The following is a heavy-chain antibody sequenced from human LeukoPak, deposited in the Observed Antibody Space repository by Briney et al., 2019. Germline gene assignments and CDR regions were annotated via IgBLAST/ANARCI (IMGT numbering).Heavy chain of an antibody. V-gene: IGHV3-23*01. J-gene: IGHJ4*02. CDR2: ISGSGGAT. Sequence: GGSLRLSCAASGFTFSSDAMSWVRQAPGKGLEWVSGISGSGGATYHADSVKGRFTISRDNSKNTLYPQMNSLRAEDTAVYYCAKGFSRNWYYWGQGTLVTVSS. D-gene: IGHD1-1*01. CDR3: AKGFSRNWYY. CDR1: GFTFSSDA.